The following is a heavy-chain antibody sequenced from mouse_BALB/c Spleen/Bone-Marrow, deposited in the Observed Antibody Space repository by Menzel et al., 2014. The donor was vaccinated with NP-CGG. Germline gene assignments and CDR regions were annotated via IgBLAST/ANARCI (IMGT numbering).Heavy chain of an antibody. J-gene: IGHJ3*01. V-gene: IGHV1-80*01. CDR2: IYPGDGDI. CDR1: GYAFSSYW. CDR3: ARGDFDFEAWFTY. D-gene: IGHD2-4*01. Sequence: LVESGAELVRPGSSVKISCKASGYAFSSYWMNWVQQRPGQGLEWIGQIYPGDGDINYNGKFKGKATLTADKSSGTAYMQFSSLTSEDSAVYFCARGDFDFEAWFTYWGLGTLVTVSA.